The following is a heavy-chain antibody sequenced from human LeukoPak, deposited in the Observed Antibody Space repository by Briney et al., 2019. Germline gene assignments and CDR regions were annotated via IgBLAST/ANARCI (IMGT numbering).Heavy chain of an antibody. CDR2: IYSGGST. CDR3: ARAWSGYSSGWYGVY. CDR1: GFIFSNYA. J-gene: IGHJ4*02. Sequence: GALRLSCAASGFIFSNYAMYWVRQAPGKGLEWVSVIYSGGSTYYADSVKGRFTISRDNSKNTLYLQMNSLRAEDTAVYYCARAWSGYSSGWYGVYWGQGTLVTVSS. V-gene: IGHV3-66*02. D-gene: IGHD6-19*01.